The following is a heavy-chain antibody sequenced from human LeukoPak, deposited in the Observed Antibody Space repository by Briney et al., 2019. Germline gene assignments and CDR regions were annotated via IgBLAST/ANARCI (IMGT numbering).Heavy chain of an antibody. V-gene: IGHV3-33*01. D-gene: IGHD1-1*01. Sequence: GGSLRLSCAVSGFIFSDYGFHWVRQAPGKGPEWVAVTRFDGSIKQYADSVKGRFTISRDDSKNTLYLQMNFLKSEDTAVYYCARWGGTRQYYFDYWGQGTLVTVSS. CDR3: ARWGGTRQYYFDY. CDR2: TRFDGSIK. J-gene: IGHJ4*02. CDR1: GFIFSDYG.